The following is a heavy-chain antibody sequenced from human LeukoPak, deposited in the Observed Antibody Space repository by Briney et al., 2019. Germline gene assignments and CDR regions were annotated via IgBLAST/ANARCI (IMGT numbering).Heavy chain of an antibody. J-gene: IGHJ4*02. CDR1: GYSISSGYY. D-gene: IGHD6-19*01. Sequence: TSETLSLTCTVSGYSISSGYYWGWIRQPPGKGLEWIGSIYHSGSTYYNPSLKSRVTISVDTSKNQFSLKLSSVTAADTAVYYCARVSTNSSFDYWGQGTLVTVSS. CDR2: IYHSGST. V-gene: IGHV4-38-2*02. CDR3: ARVSTNSSFDY.